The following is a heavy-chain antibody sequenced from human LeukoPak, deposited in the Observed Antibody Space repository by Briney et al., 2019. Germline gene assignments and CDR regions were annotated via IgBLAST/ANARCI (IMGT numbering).Heavy chain of an antibody. J-gene: IGHJ4*02. D-gene: IGHD6-19*01. CDR3: ARGNSSAWYDY. CDR2: INSDGSTT. CDR1: GFTFSSYW. V-gene: IGHV3-74*01. Sequence: PGGSLRLPCAASGFTFSSYWMHWVRQAPGKGLVWVSRINSDGSTTSNADSVKGRFTISRDNAKNTLHLQMNSLRAEDTAVYYCARGNSSAWYDYWGQGTLVTVSS.